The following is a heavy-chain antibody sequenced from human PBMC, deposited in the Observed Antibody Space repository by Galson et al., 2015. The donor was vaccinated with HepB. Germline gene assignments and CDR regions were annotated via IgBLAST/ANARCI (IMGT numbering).Heavy chain of an antibody. J-gene: IGHJ6*03. D-gene: IGHD6-19*01. V-gene: IGHV1-69*13. CDR3: ARSAMAGPSGPYYMDV. CDR2: IIPIFGTA. CDR1: GGTFSSYA. Sequence: SVKVSCKASGGTFSSYAISWVRQAPGQGLEWMGGIIPIFGTANYAQKFQGRVTITADESTSTAYMELSSLRSEDTAVYYCARSAMAGPSGPYYMDVWGKGTTVTVSS.